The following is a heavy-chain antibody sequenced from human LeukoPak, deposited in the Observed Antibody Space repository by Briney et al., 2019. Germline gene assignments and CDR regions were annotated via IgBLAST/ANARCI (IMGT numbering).Heavy chain of an antibody. CDR1: GFTFSSYS. J-gene: IGHJ4*02. CDR3: ARDTGIAAAPAGYFDY. D-gene: IGHD6-13*01. V-gene: IGHV3-21*01. Sequence: GGSLRLSCAASGFTFSSYSMNWVRQAPGKGLEWVSSISSSSSYIYYADSVKGRFTISRDNAKNSLYLQMNSLRAEDTAVYCCARDTGIAAAPAGYFDYWGQGTLVTVSS. CDR2: ISSSSSYI.